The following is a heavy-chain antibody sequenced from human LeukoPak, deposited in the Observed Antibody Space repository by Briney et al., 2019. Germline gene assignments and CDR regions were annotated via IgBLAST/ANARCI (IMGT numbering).Heavy chain of an antibody. J-gene: IGHJ5*01. Sequence: SETLSLTCAVYGGSFSGYYWSWIRQPPREGLEWIGEINHSGTTNYNPPPKSLVSISLDTPQSPFSLKLSSVTPADTAVYYSARGVKYYDYVWGSYRSCFDSWGQGTLVTVSS. V-gene: IGHV4-34*01. CDR1: GGSFSGYY. D-gene: IGHD3-16*02. CDR3: ARGVKYYDYVWGSYRSCFDS. CDR2: INHSGTT.